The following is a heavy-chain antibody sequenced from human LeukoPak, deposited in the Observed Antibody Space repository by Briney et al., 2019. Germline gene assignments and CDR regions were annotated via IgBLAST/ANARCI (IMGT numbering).Heavy chain of an antibody. D-gene: IGHD3-22*01. CDR3: ARGLAYYYDSSGYYTPFFDY. J-gene: IGHJ4*02. Sequence: PGGSLRLSCAASGFTFSSYALSWVRQAPGKGLEWVSVIYSGGSTYYADSVKGRFTISRDNSKNTLYLQMNSLRAEDTAVYYCARGLAYYYDSSGYYTPFFDYWGQGTLVTVSS. V-gene: IGHV3-53*01. CDR2: IYSGGST. CDR1: GFTFSSYA.